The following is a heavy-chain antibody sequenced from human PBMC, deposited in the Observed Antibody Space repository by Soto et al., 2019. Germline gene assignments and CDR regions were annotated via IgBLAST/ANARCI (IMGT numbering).Heavy chain of an antibody. CDR1: GYTFNDYG. V-gene: IGHV1-18*01. J-gene: IGHJ6*02. D-gene: IGHD5-18*01. CDR2: ISPHNGNS. CDR3: ARGLQLWLSYYYGMDV. Sequence: ASVKVSCKASGYTFNDYGISWVRQAPGQGLEWKGRISPHNGNSNNAQKFQGRVTMTRDTSTSTAYMELRSLRSEDTAVYYCARGLQLWLSYYYGMDVWGQGTTVTVSS.